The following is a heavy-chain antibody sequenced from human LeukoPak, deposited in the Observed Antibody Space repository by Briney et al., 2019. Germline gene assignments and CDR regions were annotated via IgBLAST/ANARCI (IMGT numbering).Heavy chain of an antibody. CDR2: ISAYNGNT. V-gene: IGHV1-18*01. Sequence: ASVKVSCKASGYTFTIYGISWVRQAPGQGLEWMGWISAYNGNTNYAQKLQGRATMTTDTSTSTAYMELRSLRSDDTAVYYCARGSYYYDSSGYTAKYYYYYYMDVWGKGTTVTVSS. J-gene: IGHJ6*03. D-gene: IGHD3-22*01. CDR1: GYTFTIYG. CDR3: ARGSYYYDSSGYTAKYYYYYYMDV.